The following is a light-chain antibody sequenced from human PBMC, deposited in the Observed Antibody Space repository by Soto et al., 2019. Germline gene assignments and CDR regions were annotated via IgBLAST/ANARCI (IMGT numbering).Light chain of an antibody. Sequence: DIQMTQSPSTLSASVGDRVTITCRARQTISIWLAWYQQKPGKAPKLLIYDASILESGVPSRFSGSGSGTEFTLTISSLQPDDIATYYCQQYNSYRTFGQGTKVDIK. J-gene: IGKJ1*01. V-gene: IGKV1-5*01. CDR2: DAS. CDR1: QTISIW. CDR3: QQYNSYRT.